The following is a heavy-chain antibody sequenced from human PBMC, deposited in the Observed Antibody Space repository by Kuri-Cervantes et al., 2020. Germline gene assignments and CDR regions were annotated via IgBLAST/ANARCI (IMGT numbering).Heavy chain of an antibody. Sequence: GESLKISCEASGFTFSGYWMHWVRQVPGKGLVWVARIDSDGSSTIYVDSVKGRFIISRDNSKNTLYLQMNSLRAEDTAVYYCAKDRPTAPKSIVVVPAAPPTYYMDVWGKGTTVTVSS. D-gene: IGHD2-2*01. CDR2: IDSDGSST. V-gene: IGHV3-74*01. CDR1: GFTFSGYW. J-gene: IGHJ6*03. CDR3: AKDRPTAPKSIVVVPAAPPTYYMDV.